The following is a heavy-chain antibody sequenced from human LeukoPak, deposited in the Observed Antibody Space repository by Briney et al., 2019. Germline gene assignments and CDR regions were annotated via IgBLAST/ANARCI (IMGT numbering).Heavy chain of an antibody. J-gene: IGHJ4*02. CDR1: GFTFNSFF. D-gene: IGHD7-27*01. Sequence: GGSLRLSCAASGFTFNSFFLNWVRLTPGRELEWLACISQDGSETFYMDSVRGRFTISRDNAKNSLYLQMDSLRAEDTAVYFCVRDLGHSRHYFEYWGQGALVTVSS. V-gene: IGHV3-7*01. CDR2: ISQDGSET. CDR3: VRDLGHSRHYFEY.